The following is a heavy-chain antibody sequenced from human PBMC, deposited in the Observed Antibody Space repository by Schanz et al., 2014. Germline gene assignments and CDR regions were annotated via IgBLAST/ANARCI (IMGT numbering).Heavy chain of an antibody. Sequence: EVHLLESGGGLVEPGGSLRLSCATSGFSLDIFAVSWVRQAPGKGLVWVSRINGDGSRTAYADSVKGRFTISRDNAKNTLYLQMNSLRAEDTAVYYCAKSDAFDIWGQGTLVTVSS. J-gene: IGHJ3*02. CDR2: INGDGSRT. CDR3: AKSDAFDI. V-gene: IGHV3-74*02. CDR1: GFSLDIFA.